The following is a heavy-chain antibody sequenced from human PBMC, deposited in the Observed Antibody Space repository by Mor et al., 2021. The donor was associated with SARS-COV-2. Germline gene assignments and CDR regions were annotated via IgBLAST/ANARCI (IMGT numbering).Heavy chain of an antibody. V-gene: IGHV3-23*01. J-gene: IGHJ3*02. D-gene: IGHD5-12*01. CDR3: ARDQAGDIVATYETIVVVHDAFDI. Sequence: GRFTISRDNSKNTLYLQMNSLRAEDTAVYYCARDQAGDIVATYETIVVVHDAFDIWGQGTMVTVSS.